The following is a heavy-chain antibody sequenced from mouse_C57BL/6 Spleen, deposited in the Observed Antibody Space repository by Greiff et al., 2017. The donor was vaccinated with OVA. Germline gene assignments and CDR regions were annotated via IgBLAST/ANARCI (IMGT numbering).Heavy chain of an antibody. CDR2: IRNKANGYTT. J-gene: IGHJ4*01. CDR1: GFTFTDYY. D-gene: IGHD6-1*01. CDR3: AGHDLYYAMDY. V-gene: IGHV7-3*01. Sequence: EVQRVESGGGLVQPGGSLSLSCAASGFTFTDYYMSWVRQPPGKALEWMGFIRNKANGYTTEYSASVKGRLTISRDNSQSILYLMINALRAEDSATDYCAGHDLYYAMDYWGQGTSVTVSS.